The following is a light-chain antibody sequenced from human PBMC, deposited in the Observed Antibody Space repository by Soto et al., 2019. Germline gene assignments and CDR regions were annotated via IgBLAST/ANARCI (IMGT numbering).Light chain of an antibody. CDR1: NSDVGSYDL. J-gene: IGLJ2*01. Sequence: QSALTQPASVSGSPGQSITISCTGTNSDVGSYDLVSWYQQHPGKAPKLMIFEVNKRPSGVSNRFSGSKSGNTASLTISGLQAEDESDYYCCSYAGGSTYVVFGGGTKLTVL. CDR2: EVN. V-gene: IGLV2-23*02. CDR3: CSYAGGSTYVV.